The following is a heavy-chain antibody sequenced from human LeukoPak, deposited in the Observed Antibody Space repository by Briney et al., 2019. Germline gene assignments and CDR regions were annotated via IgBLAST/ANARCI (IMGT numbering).Heavy chain of an antibody. CDR3: AKASRIAAAGTDFDY. CDR1: GFTFSSYA. D-gene: IGHD6-13*01. CDR2: IRYDGSNK. J-gene: IGHJ4*02. V-gene: IGHV3-30*02. Sequence: PGGSLRLSCAASGFTFSSYAMHWVRQAPGKGLEWVAFIRYDGSNKYYADSVKGRFTISRDNSKNTLYLQMNSLRAEDTAVYYCAKASRIAAAGTDFDYWGQGTLVTVSS.